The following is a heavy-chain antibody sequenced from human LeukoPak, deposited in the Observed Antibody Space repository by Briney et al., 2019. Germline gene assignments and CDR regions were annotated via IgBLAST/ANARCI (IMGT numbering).Heavy chain of an antibody. CDR1: GFTFSSYA. CDR3: APRGIAAAGPFDY. V-gene: IGHV3-30*04. J-gene: IGHJ4*02. D-gene: IGHD6-13*01. Sequence: GGSLRLSCAASGFTFSSYAIHWVRQAPGKGLEWVAVISFDGTDAFYADSVKGRFTISRDNSKNTLYLQMHSLRTEDTAVYYCAPRGIAAAGPFDYWGQGTLVTVSS. CDR2: ISFDGTDA.